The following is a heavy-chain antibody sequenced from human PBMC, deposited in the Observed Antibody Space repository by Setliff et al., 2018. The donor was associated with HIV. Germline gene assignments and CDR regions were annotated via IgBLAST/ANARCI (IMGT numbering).Heavy chain of an antibody. Sequence: ASVKVSCKASGYTFRSYGISWVRQAPGQGLEWMGWISTYNGNTNYAQKVQGRVTMTTDTSTSTAYMELSSLRSEDTAVYYCARDRETIFGVVILPDDAFDIWGQGTMVTVSS. CDR2: ISTYNGNT. V-gene: IGHV1-18*01. CDR3: ARDRETIFGVVILPDDAFDI. CDR1: GYTFRSYG. J-gene: IGHJ3*02. D-gene: IGHD3-3*01.